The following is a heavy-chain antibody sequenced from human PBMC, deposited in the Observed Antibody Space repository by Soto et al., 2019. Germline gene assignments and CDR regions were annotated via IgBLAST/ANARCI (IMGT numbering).Heavy chain of an antibody. CDR1: GFTFSSYG. Sequence: GGSLRLSCAASGFTFSSYGMHWVRQAPGKGLEWVAVISYDGSNKYYADSVKGRFTISRDNSKNTLYLQMNSLRAEDTAVYYCAKDLRRFGVKGVFDYWGQGTLVTVSS. V-gene: IGHV3-30*18. CDR2: ISYDGSNK. D-gene: IGHD3-10*01. CDR3: AKDLRRFGVKGVFDY. J-gene: IGHJ4*02.